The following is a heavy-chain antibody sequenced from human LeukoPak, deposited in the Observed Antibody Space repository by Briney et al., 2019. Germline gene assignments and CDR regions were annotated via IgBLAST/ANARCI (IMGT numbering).Heavy chain of an antibody. CDR3: ARGDYYDSSVYYYD. Sequence: ASVKVSCKASGYTFTGYYMHWVRQAPGQGLEWMGWFNPDSGGTNCAQKFQGRVTMTRNTSISTAYMELSRLRSDDTAVYYCARGDYYDSSVYYYDWGQGTLVTVSS. V-gene: IGHV1-2*02. D-gene: IGHD3-22*01. CDR2: FNPDSGGT. CDR1: GYTFTGYY. J-gene: IGHJ4*02.